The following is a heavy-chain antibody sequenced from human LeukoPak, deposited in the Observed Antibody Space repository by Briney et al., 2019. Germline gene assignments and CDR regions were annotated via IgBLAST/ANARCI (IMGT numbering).Heavy chain of an antibody. V-gene: IGHV3-11*04. Sequence: GGSLRLSCAASGFTFSDYYMSWIRQAPGKGLEWVSYISSSGSTIYYADSVKGRSTISRDNSKNTLYLQMNSLRAEDTAVYYCARFLGTAAGAVDYWGQGTLVTVSS. D-gene: IGHD6-13*01. CDR2: ISSSGSTI. CDR3: ARFLGTAAGAVDY. J-gene: IGHJ4*02. CDR1: GFTFSDYY.